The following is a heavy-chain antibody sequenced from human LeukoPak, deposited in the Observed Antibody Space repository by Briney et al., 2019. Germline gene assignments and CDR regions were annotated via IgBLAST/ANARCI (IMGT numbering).Heavy chain of an antibody. CDR1: GYTFTNYG. Sequence: ASVKVSCKASGYTFTNYGINWVRQAPGQGLEWMGWISAYNGNTNYAQKLQGRVTMTTDTSTSTAYMELRSLRSDDTAVYYCARATRGTSYYDFWGQGTLVLVSS. D-gene: IGHD6-25*01. V-gene: IGHV1-18*01. CDR2: ISAYNGNT. CDR3: ARATRGTSYYDF. J-gene: IGHJ4*01.